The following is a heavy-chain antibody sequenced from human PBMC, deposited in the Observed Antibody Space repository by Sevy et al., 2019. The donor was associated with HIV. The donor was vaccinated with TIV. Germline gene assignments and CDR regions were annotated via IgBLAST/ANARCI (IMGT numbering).Heavy chain of an antibody. D-gene: IGHD2-21*01. CDR2: ISAYNGNT. CDR3: ARDSGELIVVVDRFDY. J-gene: IGHJ4*02. CDR1: GYTFTSYG. Sequence: ASVKVSCKASGYTFTSYGISWVRQAPGQGLEWMGWISAYNGNTNYAQKLQGRVTMTTDTSTSIAYMELRSLRSDDTAVYYCARDSGELIVVVDRFDYWGQGTLVTVSS. V-gene: IGHV1-18*04.